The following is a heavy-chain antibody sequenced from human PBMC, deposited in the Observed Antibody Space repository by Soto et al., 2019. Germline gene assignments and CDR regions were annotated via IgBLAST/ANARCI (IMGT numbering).Heavy chain of an antibody. CDR3: ARDPGVGYCSGGSCYVPDF. D-gene: IGHD2-15*01. CDR2: LSFDGTNE. V-gene: IGHV3-30-3*01. J-gene: IGHJ4*02. Sequence: QVHLVESGGGVVQTGRSLRLSCAATGFPFSNHAMHWVRQAPGKGLEWVALLSFDGTNEYYADSVKGRFTISRDNTNNMLFLQMNSLRPEDTAVYYCARDPGVGYCSGGSCYVPDFWGQGTLVTVSS. CDR1: GFPFSNHA.